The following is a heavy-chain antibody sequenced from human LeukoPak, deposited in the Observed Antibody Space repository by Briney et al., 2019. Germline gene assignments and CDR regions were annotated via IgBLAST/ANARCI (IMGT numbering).Heavy chain of an antibody. V-gene: IGHV3-21*01. CDR3: ARDGGYYYGAGTQLD. CDR1: GFXFSSYC. D-gene: IGHD3-10*01. J-gene: IGHJ4*02. Sequence: GGSLRLSCAASGFXFSSYCMNWVRQAPGKGLEWVSSISSSSSYIYYADSVKGRFTISRDNAKNSVYLQMNSLRAEDTAVYYCARDGGYYYGAGTQLDWGQGTLVTVS. CDR2: ISSSSSYI.